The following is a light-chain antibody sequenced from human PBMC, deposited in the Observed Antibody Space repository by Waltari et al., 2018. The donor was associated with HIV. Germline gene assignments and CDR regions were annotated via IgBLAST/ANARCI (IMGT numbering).Light chain of an antibody. J-gene: IGKJ2*01. V-gene: IGKV3-20*01. Sequence: EIVLTQSPGTLSLSPGERATLSCRASQSVSSSYLAWYQQKPGQAPRLLIYGASSRATGIPDRFSGSGSGTDFTLTISRLEPEDSAVYYCQQYGSSPYTFGQ. CDR3: QQYGSSPYT. CDR1: QSVSSSY. CDR2: GAS.